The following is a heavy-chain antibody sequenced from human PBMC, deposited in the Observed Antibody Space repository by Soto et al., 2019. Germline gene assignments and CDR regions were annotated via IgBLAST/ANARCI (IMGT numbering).Heavy chain of an antibody. CDR2: IYHTGXX. CDR3: ARNSGTGSGLDV. V-gene: IGHV4-4*02. Sequence: QVQLQESGPGLVKPSGTLSLTCAVSGGSISTSNWWTWVRQAPGKGLEWIGEIYHTGXXXYIPSXXXXXXXXXXXXXXXXXXXXXSVTAADTAVYYCARNSGTGSGLDVWGQGTMXXVSS. D-gene: IGHD2-21*01. J-gene: IGHJ3*01. CDR1: GGSISTSNW.